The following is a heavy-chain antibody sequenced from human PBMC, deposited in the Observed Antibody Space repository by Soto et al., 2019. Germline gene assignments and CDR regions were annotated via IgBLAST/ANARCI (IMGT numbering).Heavy chain of an antibody. Sequence: QVQLVESGGGVVQPGRSLRLSCAASGFTFSSYGMHWVRQAPGKGLEWVAVISYDGSNKYYADSVKGRFTISRDNSKNTLYLQMNSLRAEDTAMYYCAKGMEIAAATLDYWGQGTLVTVSS. V-gene: IGHV3-30*18. CDR3: AKGMEIAAATLDY. J-gene: IGHJ4*02. D-gene: IGHD6-13*01. CDR2: ISYDGSNK. CDR1: GFTFSSYG.